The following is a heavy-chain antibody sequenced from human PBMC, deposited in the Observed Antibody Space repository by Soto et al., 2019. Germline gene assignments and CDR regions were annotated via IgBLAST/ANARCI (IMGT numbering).Heavy chain of an antibody. CDR2: ISNSGST. CDR3: ATESGSTYGYFDH. J-gene: IGHJ4*02. Sequence: SETLSLTCTVSGGSVTSDEDYWTWIRQSPGKGLEWIGYISNSGSTGYNPSLKTRLSTSVDRSKNQFTLRLTSVTAADTAVYFCATESGSTYGYFDHWGQGTQVTVSS. V-gene: IGHV4-30-4*01. CDR1: GGSVTSDEDY. D-gene: IGHD5-18*01.